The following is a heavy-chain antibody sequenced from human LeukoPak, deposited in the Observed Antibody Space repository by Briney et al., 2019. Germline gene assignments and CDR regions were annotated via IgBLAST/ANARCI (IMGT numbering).Heavy chain of an antibody. J-gene: IGHJ6*03. CDR1: GFTFSDYY. V-gene: IGHV3-11*04. CDR3: ARTPRWRWLIERLGYYYYMDV. Sequence: GGSLRLSCAASGFTFSDYYMSWIRQAPGKGLEWVSYISSSGSTIYYADSVKGRFTISRDNAKNSLYLQMNSLRAEDTAVYYCARTPRWRWLIERLGYYYYMDVWGKGTTVTVSS. CDR2: ISSSGSTI. D-gene: IGHD5-24*01.